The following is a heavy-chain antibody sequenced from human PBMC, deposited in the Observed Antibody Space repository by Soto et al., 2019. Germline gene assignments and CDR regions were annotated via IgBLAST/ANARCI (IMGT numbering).Heavy chain of an antibody. V-gene: IGHV4-30-2*01. CDR2: IYHNGSP. Sequence: SETLSLTCAVSGGSLSGGYSWSWIRQPPGKGLEWIGYIYHNGSPYYNPSLKSRVTISVDRSKNQFSLKLSSVTAADTAVYYCARVPDVWGQGTTVTVSS. J-gene: IGHJ6*02. CDR3: ARVPDV. CDR1: GGSLSGGYS.